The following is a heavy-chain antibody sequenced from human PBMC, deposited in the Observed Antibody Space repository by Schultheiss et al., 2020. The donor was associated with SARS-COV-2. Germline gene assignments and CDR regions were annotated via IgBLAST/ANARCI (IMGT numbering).Heavy chain of an antibody. V-gene: IGHV1-18*01. J-gene: IGHJ6*02. CDR3: ATGDCSGGSCYSSGYYYYGMDV. Sequence: VKVSCKASGYTFTSYDINWVRQATGQGLAWMGWISAYNGNTNYVQELQGRVTMTEDTSTDTAYMELSSLRSEDTAVYYCATGDCSGGSCYSSGYYYYGMDVWGQGTTVTVSS. CDR1: GYTFTSYD. D-gene: IGHD2-15*01. CDR2: ISAYNGNT.